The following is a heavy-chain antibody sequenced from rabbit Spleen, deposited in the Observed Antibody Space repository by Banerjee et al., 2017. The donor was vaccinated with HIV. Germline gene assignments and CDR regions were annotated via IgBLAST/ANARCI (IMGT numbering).Heavy chain of an antibody. CDR1: GFDLIDYYY. CDR2: IEAGSSGFT. CDR3: ARGVYDDYDTYYFDL. D-gene: IGHD2-1*01. J-gene: IGHJ4*01. V-gene: IGHV1S40*01. Sequence: QSLQESGGGLVKPGASLTLTCTASGFDLIDYYYIYWVRLAPGKGLEWIACIEAGSSGFTYFASWAKGRFTISKTSSTTVTLQMTSLTAADTATYFCARGVYDDYDTYYFDLWGPGTLVTVS.